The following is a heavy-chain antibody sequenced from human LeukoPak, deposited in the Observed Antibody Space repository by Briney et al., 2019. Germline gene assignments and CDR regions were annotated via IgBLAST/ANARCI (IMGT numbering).Heavy chain of an antibody. J-gene: IGHJ4*02. CDR2: IYYSGST. Sequence: SQTLSLTCTVSGGSISSGDYYWSWIRQPPGKGLEWIGNIYYSGSTYYNPSLKSRVNISVDTAKNQFSLKLSSVIAADTAVYYCARYMTTVTPFDYWGQGTLVTVSS. D-gene: IGHD4-17*01. CDR3: ARYMTTVTPFDY. CDR1: GGSISSGDYY. V-gene: IGHV4-30-4*01.